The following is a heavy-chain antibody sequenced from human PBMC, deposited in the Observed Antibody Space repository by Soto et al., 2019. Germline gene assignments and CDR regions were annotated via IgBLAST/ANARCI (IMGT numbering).Heavy chain of an antibody. J-gene: IGHJ4*02. CDR2: ISSSGSTI. CDR3: ARASPIAVADNFDY. D-gene: IGHD6-19*01. V-gene: IGHV3-11*01. Sequence: LRLSCAASGFTISDYYMSWIRQAPGRGLEWVSYISSSGSTIYYADSVKGRFTISRDNAKNSLYLQMNSLRADDTAVYYCARASPIAVADNFDYWGPGTLVTVSS. CDR1: GFTISDYY.